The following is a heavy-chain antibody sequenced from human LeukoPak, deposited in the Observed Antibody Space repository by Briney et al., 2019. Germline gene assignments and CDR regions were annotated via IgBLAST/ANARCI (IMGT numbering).Heavy chain of an antibody. D-gene: IGHD3-3*01. V-gene: IGHV3-23*01. CDR2: ISGSGGTT. CDR1: GFTFSSYA. J-gene: IGHJ4*02. CDR3: AKHDFWSALDPIDY. Sequence: GGSLRLSCAASGFTFSSYAMSWVRQAPGKGLEWVSAISGSGGTTYYADSVKGRFTISRDNSKNTLYLQMNGLRAEDTAVYYCAKHDFWSALDPIDYWGQATLVTVSS.